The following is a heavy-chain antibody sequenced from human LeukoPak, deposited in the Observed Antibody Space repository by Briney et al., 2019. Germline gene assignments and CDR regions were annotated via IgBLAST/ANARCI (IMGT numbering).Heavy chain of an antibody. CDR3: ARDMGYCGYDLDNWFDP. V-gene: IGHV1-18*01. CDR1: GYTLTSYG. Sequence: ASVKVSCKASGYTLTSYGISWVRQAPGQGLEWMGWISAYNGNTNYAQKLQGRVTMTTDTSTSTAYMELRSLRSDDTAVYYCARDMGYCGYDLDNWFDPWGQGTLVTVSS. D-gene: IGHD5-12*01. CDR2: ISAYNGNT. J-gene: IGHJ5*02.